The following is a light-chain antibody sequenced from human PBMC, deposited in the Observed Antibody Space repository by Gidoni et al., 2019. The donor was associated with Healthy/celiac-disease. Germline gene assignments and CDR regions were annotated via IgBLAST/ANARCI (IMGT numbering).Light chain of an antibody. CDR1: QSISSY. J-gene: IGKJ2*01. CDR3: QQSYSTPMYT. CDR2: AAS. Sequence: DIQLTPSPSSLSASVGDRFTITCRASQSISSYLNWYQQKPGKAPKLLIYAASSLQSGVPSRFSGSGSGTDFTLTISSLQPEDFATYYCQQSYSTPMYTFGQGTKLEIK. V-gene: IGKV1-39*01.